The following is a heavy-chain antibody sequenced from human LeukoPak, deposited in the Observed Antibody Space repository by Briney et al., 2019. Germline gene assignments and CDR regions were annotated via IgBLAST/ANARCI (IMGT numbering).Heavy chain of an antibody. Sequence: GESLKISCKGSGYSFTSHWIGWVRQMPGKGLEWMGIIYPGDSDTRYSPSIQGQVTISADKSIRTAYLQWSSLKASDTAMYYCARGVGMATVTLFDYWGQGTLVSVSS. CDR2: IYPGDSDT. V-gene: IGHV5-51*01. D-gene: IGHD5-24*01. J-gene: IGHJ4*02. CDR3: ARGVGMATVTLFDY. CDR1: GYSFTSHW.